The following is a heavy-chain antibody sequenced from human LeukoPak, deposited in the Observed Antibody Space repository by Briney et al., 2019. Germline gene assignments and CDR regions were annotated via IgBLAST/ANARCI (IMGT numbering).Heavy chain of an antibody. J-gene: IGHJ4*02. CDR3: ARPKPYIAY. D-gene: IGHD3-16*01. CDR1: GGSISSSKYY. CDR2: LYYTGST. V-gene: IGHV4-39*01. Sequence: SETLSLTCTVSGGSISSSKYYWGWLRQPPGKGLEWIGSLYYTGSTYYNPSLKSRVTISVDTSKNQFSLKLSSVTAADTAVYYCARPKPYIAYWGQGTLVTVSS.